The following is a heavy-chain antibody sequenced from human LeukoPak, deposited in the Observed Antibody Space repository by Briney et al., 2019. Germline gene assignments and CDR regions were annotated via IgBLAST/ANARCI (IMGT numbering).Heavy chain of an antibody. CDR3: AKTGYYDSSGYGLFAY. CDR1: GFTFSSYA. D-gene: IGHD3-22*01. Sequence: GGSLRLSCAASGFTFSSYAMTWVRQAPGKGLEWVSGITGSGGSTYYADSVKGRFTISRDNSKNTLYLQMNSLRDEHTAVYSCAKTGYYDSSGYGLFAYWGQGTLVTVSS. J-gene: IGHJ4*02. V-gene: IGHV3-23*01. CDR2: ITGSGGST.